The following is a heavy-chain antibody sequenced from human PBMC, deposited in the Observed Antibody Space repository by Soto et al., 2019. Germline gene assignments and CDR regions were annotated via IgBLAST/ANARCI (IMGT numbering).Heavy chain of an antibody. Sequence: PSVKVSCKASGYTFTSYGISWVRQAPGQGLEWMGWISAYNGNTNYAQKLQGRVTMTTDTSTSTAYMELSSLRSEDTAVYHCERGGPISGSYAAFDIWGQGTMVTVSS. D-gene: IGHD1-26*01. J-gene: IGHJ3*02. CDR3: ERGGPISGSYAAFDI. CDR2: ISAYNGNT. CDR1: GYTFTSYG. V-gene: IGHV1-18*04.